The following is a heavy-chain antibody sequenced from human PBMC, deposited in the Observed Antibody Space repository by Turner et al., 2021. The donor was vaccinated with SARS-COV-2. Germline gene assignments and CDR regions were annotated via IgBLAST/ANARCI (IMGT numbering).Heavy chain of an antibody. D-gene: IGHD3-10*01. J-gene: IGHJ6*02. CDR2: VYYSESN. Sequence: QRQLQRCPAGLATLWDTRSLTCAVSGGSISRSSYYCRWIRQAPGQGLEWIGSVYYSESNDYNPTLKDRVTISVDTSKNQSSQKLSSVTTAETAVDYCASPCITMVRRVNYDGMDVWGQGTTVTVSS. CDR3: ASPCITMVRRVNYDGMDV. V-gene: IGHV4-39*01. CDR1: GGSISRSSYY.